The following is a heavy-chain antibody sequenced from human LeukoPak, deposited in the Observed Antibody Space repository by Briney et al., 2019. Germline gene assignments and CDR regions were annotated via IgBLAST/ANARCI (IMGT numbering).Heavy chain of an antibody. D-gene: IGHD3-10*01. CDR3: AKDHYKLSVAANDAFDI. V-gene: IGHV3-23*01. J-gene: IGHJ3*02. Sequence: GGSLTLSCAASGFTFSSYAMSWVRQAPGKGLEWVSAISGSGGSTYYADSVKGRFTISRDNSKNTLYLQMNSLRAEDTAVYYCAKDHYKLSVAANDAFDIWGQGTMVTVSS. CDR1: GFTFSSYA. CDR2: ISGSGGST.